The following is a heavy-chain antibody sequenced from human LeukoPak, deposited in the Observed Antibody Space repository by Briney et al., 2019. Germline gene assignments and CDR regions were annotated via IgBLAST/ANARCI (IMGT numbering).Heavy chain of an antibody. D-gene: IGHD3-22*01. V-gene: IGHV3-48*02. CDR1: GFTFSSYS. J-gene: IGHJ3*02. Sequence: PGGSLRLSCAASGFTFSSYSMNWVRQAPGKGLEWVSYIRSSSSTIYYADSVKGRFTISRDNAKNSLYLQMNSLRDEDTAVYYCARSQYYYDSSGPIGAFDIWGQGTMVTVSS. CDR3: ARSQYYYDSSGPIGAFDI. CDR2: IRSSSSTI.